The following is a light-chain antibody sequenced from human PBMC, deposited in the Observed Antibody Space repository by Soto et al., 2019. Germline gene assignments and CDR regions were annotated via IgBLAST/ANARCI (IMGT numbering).Light chain of an antibody. V-gene: IGKV4-1*01. J-gene: IGKJ2*01. CDR2: WAS. CDR3: QQYYTTPPTYT. CDR1: PSRVYSFNNKNY. Sequence: DIVMTQSPDSLAVSLGGRATIDCRSSPSRVYSFNNKNYLAWYQQKPGQPPKLLMYWASTRDSGVPDRFSGSGSGTDFTLTISSLQAEDVAVYYCQQYYTTPPTYTFGQGTKVDSK.